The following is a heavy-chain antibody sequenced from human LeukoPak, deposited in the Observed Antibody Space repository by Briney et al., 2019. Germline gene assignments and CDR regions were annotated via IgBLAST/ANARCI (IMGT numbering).Heavy chain of an antibody. J-gene: IGHJ4*02. Sequence: PGGSLRLSCAASGFTFSDYYMSWIRQAPGKGLEWVSYISSSGSTIYYADSVKGRFTISRDNAKNSLYLQMNSLRAEDTAVYYCAREEWFGELSLDYWGQGTLVTVSS. CDR3: AREEWFGELSLDY. D-gene: IGHD3-10*01. V-gene: IGHV3-11*01. CDR2: ISSSGSTI. CDR1: GFTFSDYY.